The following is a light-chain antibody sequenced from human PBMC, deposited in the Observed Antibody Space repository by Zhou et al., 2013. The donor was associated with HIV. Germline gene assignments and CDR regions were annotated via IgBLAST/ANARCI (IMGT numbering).Light chain of an antibody. CDR1: QSITNNY. CDR2: GAS. J-gene: IGKJ2*01. CDR3: QQRSNWPMYT. Sequence: EVVLTQFPGTLSLAPGERATLSCRASQSITNNYFVWFQQKPGQPPRLLIHGASNRAPGIPDRFRGSGSGTDFTLTISRLEPEDFAVYYCQQRSNWPMYTFGQGTKLEIK. V-gene: IGKV3D-20*02.